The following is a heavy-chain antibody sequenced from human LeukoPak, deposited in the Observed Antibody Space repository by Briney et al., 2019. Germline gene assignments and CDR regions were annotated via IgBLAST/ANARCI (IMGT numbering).Heavy chain of an antibody. CDR2: IKSKTDGGTT. J-gene: IGHJ4*02. Sequence: GGSLRLSCAASGFTFSNAWMSWVRQAPGKGLEWVGRIKSKTDGGTTDYAAPVKGRFTISRDDSKNTLYLQMNSLKTEDTAVYYCTTCGWYSSGWYVSDYWGQGTLVTVSS. CDR1: GFTFSNAW. CDR3: TTCGWYSSGWYVSDY. D-gene: IGHD6-19*01. V-gene: IGHV3-15*01.